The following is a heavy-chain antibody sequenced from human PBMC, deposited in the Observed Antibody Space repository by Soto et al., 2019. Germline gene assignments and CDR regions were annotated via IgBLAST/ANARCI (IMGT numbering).Heavy chain of an antibody. Sequence: EVQLVESGGGLVQPGGSLRLSCAAAGFTFSNYWMHWVRQAPGKGLVWVSRINSDGSSTFYADSMRGRFTISRDNAKNTVFLQMNSLRGEDTAVYYCARGIQHRYGMDVWGQGTTVTVSS. J-gene: IGHJ6*02. CDR1: GFTFSNYW. V-gene: IGHV3-74*01. D-gene: IGHD5-18*01. CDR3: ARGIQHRYGMDV. CDR2: INSDGSST.